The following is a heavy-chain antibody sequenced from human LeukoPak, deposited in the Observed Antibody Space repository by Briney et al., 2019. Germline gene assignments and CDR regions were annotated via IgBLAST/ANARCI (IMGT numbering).Heavy chain of an antibody. CDR3: ARVGYCSSTSCYSFGWFDP. J-gene: IGHJ5*02. CDR1: GGSISSGGYY. V-gene: IGHV4-31*03. D-gene: IGHD2-2*02. CDR2: IYYSGST. Sequence: SETLSLTCTVSGGSISSGGYYWSWFRQHPGKGLEWIGYIYYSGSTYYNPSLKSRVTISVDTSKNQFSLKLSSVTAADTAVYYCARVGYCSSTSCYSFGWFDPWGQGTLVTVSS.